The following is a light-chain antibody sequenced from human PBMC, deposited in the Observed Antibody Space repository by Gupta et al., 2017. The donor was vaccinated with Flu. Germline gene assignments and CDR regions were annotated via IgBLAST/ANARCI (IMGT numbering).Light chain of an antibody. CDR1: SSDVHGYNY. CDR2: EVS. Sequence: HSALTQPASVSGSPGQSITISCTGTSSDVHGYNYVSWYQQHPGKAPKLMIYEVSNRPSGVSNRFSGSKSGNSASLTISGLQAEDEADYYCSSYTNSGTVVFGGGAKLTVL. J-gene: IGLJ2*01. V-gene: IGLV2-14*01. CDR3: SSYTNSGTVV.